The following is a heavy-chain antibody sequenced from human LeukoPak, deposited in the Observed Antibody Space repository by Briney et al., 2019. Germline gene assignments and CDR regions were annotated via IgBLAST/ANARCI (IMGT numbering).Heavy chain of an antibody. D-gene: IGHD3-16*01. CDR2: IRQDGGEK. J-gene: IGHJ4*02. CDR3: ARDNPFGGY. Sequence: GGSLRLSCAASGFTFSTFWMSWVRQAPGKGLEWVANIRQDGGEKNYVDSVKGRFTISRDNAKNSLYLQMNSLRAEDTALYYCARDNPFGGYWGQGILVTVSS. V-gene: IGHV3-7*03. CDR1: GFTFSTFW.